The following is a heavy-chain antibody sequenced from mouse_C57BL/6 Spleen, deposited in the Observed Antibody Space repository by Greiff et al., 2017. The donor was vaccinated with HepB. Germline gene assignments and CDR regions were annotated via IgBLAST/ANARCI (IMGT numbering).Heavy chain of an antibody. CDR3: AIYYDDDPPFAY. D-gene: IGHD2-4*01. CDR1: GFNITDYY. J-gene: IGHJ3*01. Sequence: VQLKQSGAELVKPGASVKLSCTASGFNITDYYMHWVKQRPEQGLEWIGRIDPEDGETKYATKFQGKATITADTSSNTAYLQLSSLTSEDTAVYYCAIYYDDDPPFAYWGQGTLVTVSA. CDR2: IDPEDGET. V-gene: IGHV14-2*01.